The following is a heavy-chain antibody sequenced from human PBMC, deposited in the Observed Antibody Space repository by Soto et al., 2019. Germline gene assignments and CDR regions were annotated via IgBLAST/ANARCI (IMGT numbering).Heavy chain of an antibody. D-gene: IGHD2-21*02. J-gene: IGHJ3*01. CDR1: GIIFTGSR. V-gene: IGHV3-21*01. CDR3: ARGDRGAFDL. Sequence: GGALIPSWAAPGIIFTGSRMKWGRQAPGKGLEWVSSISSSSAYIYYADSVKGRFTISRDNAKNSLYLQMNSLRAEDTAVYYCARGDRGAFDLWGQGTMVTVSS. CDR2: ISSSSAYI.